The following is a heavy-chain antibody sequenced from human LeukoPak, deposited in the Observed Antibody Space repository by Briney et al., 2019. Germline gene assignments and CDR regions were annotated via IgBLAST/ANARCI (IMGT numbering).Heavy chain of an antibody. V-gene: IGHV4-34*01. CDR3: AIAAYGRMIDY. CDR2: INHSGST. J-gene: IGHJ4*02. Sequence: SETLSLTCAVYGGSFSGYYWSWIRQPPGKGLEWIGEINHSGSTNYNPSLKSRVTISVDTSKNQFSLKLSSVTAADTAVYYCAIAAYGRMIDYWGQGTLVTVSS. D-gene: IGHD4-17*01. CDR1: GGSFSGYY.